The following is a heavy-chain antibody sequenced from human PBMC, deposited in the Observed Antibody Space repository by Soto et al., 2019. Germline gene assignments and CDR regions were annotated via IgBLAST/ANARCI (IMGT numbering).Heavy chain of an antibody. V-gene: IGHV4-59*01. J-gene: IGHJ6*03. CDR3: AGAGGVLLADYMDV. D-gene: IGHD3-16*01. CDR1: GGSISSYY. Sequence: SETLSLTCTVSGGSISSYYWSWIRQPPGKGLEWIGYIYYSGSTNYNPSLKSRVTISVDTSKNQFSLKLSSVTAADTAVYYGAGAGGVLLADYMDVWGKGTTVTVSS. CDR2: IYYSGST.